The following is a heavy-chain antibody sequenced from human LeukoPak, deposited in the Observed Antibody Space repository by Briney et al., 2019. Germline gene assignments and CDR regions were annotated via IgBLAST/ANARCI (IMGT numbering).Heavy chain of an antibody. D-gene: IGHD3-3*01. CDR3: AKVGDFWSGWTGDEAFHI. Sequence: GGSLRLSCAASGFNFSNYGMHWVRQAPGKGLEWVAFIRYDASNEYYTDSVKGRFTISRDNSKNTLYLQMNSLRSDDTGLYYCAKVGDFWSGWTGDEAFHIWGQGTMVTVSS. J-gene: IGHJ3*02. CDR2: IRYDASNE. V-gene: IGHV3-30*02. CDR1: GFNFSNYG.